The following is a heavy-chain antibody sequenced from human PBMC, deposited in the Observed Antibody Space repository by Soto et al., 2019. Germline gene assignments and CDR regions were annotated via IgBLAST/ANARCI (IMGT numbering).Heavy chain of an antibody. V-gene: IGHV1-46*01. CDR3: ARDLEDYYDSSGSYPRGMDF. J-gene: IGHJ6*02. D-gene: IGHD3-22*01. Sequence: ASVKVSCKASGYTFTSYYMHWVRQAPGQGLEWMGIINPSGGSTSYAQKFQGRVTMTRDTSTSTVYMELSSLRSEDTAVYYCARDLEDYYDSSGSYPRGMDFWGQGTTVTVSS. CDR2: INPSGGST. CDR1: GYTFTSYY.